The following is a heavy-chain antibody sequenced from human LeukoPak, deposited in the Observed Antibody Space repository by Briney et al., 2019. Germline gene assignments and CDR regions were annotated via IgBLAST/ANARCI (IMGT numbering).Heavy chain of an antibody. J-gene: IGHJ4*02. CDR3: ARGGRLRVFDRLSLGNNEGFDY. Sequence: GASVKASCKASGYTFTSYAINWVRQAPGQRLEWMGWINAVNGNTKYSQEFQDRVTISRDTSASTAYMELSSLRSEDMAVYYCARGGRLRVFDRLSLGNNEGFDYWGQGTLVTVSS. CDR2: INAVNGNT. CDR1: GYTFTSYA. V-gene: IGHV1-3*03. D-gene: IGHD3-9*01.